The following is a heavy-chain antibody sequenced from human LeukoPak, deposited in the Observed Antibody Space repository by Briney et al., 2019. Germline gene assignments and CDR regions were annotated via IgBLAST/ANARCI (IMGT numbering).Heavy chain of an antibody. CDR1: GFAFDKYW. Sequence: GGSLRLSCEGSGFAFDKYWISWVRQAPGKGLEWVVNIKEDGSEKEFLDSVKGRFTISRDNSKKSVYLQMNSLRAEDTAVYYCARDVNRGVFDMWGQGTRVTVSS. CDR3: ARDVNRGVFDM. J-gene: IGHJ3*02. V-gene: IGHV3-7*03. CDR2: IKEDGSEK.